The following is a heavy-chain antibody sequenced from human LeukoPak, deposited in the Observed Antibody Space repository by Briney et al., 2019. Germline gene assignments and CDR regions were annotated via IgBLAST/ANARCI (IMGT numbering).Heavy chain of an antibody. CDR1: GFTFSSYG. D-gene: IGHD6-13*01. CDR2: IWYDGSNK. V-gene: IGHV3-33*01. CDR3: ARERGSSWDPFDY. Sequence: PGGSLRLSCAASGFTFSSYGMHWVRQAPGKGLEWVAVIWYDGSNKYYADPVKGRFTISRDNSKNTLYLQMNSLRAEDTAVYYCARERGSSWDPFDYWGQGTLVTVSS. J-gene: IGHJ4*02.